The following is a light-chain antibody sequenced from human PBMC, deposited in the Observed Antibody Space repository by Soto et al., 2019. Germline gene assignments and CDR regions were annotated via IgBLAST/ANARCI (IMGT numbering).Light chain of an antibody. J-gene: IGLJ1*01. Sequence: HSMLTQPPSVSGYPGQRVTISCTGSSSNIGAGYDVHWYQQLPGTAPKLLIYGNSNRPSGVPDRFSGSKSGTSASLAITGLQAEDEADYYCQSYDSSLSGFYVFGTGTKVTVL. CDR3: QSYDSSLSGFYV. V-gene: IGLV1-40*01. CDR1: SSNIGAGYD. CDR2: GNS.